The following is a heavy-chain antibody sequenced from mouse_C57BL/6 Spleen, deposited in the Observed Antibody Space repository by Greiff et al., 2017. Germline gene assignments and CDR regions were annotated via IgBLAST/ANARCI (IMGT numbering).Heavy chain of an antibody. V-gene: IGHV1-26*01. CDR3: ARSAAYYSKTEAWFAY. CDR1: GYTFTDYY. Sequence: EVQLQQSGPELVKPGASVKISCKASGYTFTDYYMNWVKQSHGKSLEWIGDINPNNGGTSYNQKFKGKATLTVDKSSSTAYMELCSLTSEDSAVYYCARSAAYYSKTEAWFAYWGQGTLVTVSA. CDR2: INPNNGGT. J-gene: IGHJ3*01. D-gene: IGHD2-5*01.